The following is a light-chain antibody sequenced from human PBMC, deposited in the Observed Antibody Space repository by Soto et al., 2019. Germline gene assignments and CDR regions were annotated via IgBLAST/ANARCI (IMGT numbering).Light chain of an antibody. Sequence: AIQMTQSPSSLSASVGDRVTITCRASQGIRNDLGWYQQKPGKAPKLLIYGASSLQSDVPSRFSGSGSGTDFTLTISTLQPEDFATYYCLQDDSYPLTFGGGTKVEIK. V-gene: IGKV1-6*01. CDR1: QGIRND. J-gene: IGKJ4*01. CDR2: GAS. CDR3: LQDDSYPLT.